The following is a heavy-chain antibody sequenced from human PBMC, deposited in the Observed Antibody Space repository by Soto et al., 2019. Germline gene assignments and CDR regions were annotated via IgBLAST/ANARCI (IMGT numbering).Heavy chain of an antibody. Sequence: EVQLVESGGDLIQPGGSLRLSCAVSGFTVSNNYMSWVRQAPGKGLEGVSVIYSGGYTAYGDSVKGRFTISRDKSKNTLYLEKTRRGADDPAVCFWAPHPGGGGYWGQGTLVTVSS. J-gene: IGHJ4*02. V-gene: IGHV3-53*01. D-gene: IGHD3-10*01. CDR2: IYSGGYT. CDR3: APHPGGGGY. CDR1: GFTVSNNY.